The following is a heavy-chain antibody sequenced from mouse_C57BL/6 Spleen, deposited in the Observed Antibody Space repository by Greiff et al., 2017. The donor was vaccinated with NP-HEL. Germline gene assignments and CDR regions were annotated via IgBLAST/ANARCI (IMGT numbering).Heavy chain of an antibody. V-gene: IGHV1-63*01. Sequence: QVQLQQSGAELVRPGTSVKMSCKASGYTFTNYWIGWAKQRPGHGLEWIGDIYPGGGYTNYNEKFKGKATLTADKSSSTAYMQFSSLTSEDSAIYYCARCRERAMDYWGQGTSVTVSS. CDR3: ARCRERAMDY. CDR1: GYTFTNYW. J-gene: IGHJ4*01. CDR2: IYPGGGYT.